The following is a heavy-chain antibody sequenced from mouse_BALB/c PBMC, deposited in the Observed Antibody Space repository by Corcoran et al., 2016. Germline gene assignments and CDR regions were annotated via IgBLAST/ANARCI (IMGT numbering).Heavy chain of an antibody. Sequence: QIQLVQSRPELTKPGETVKISCKASGYNLTNYGMNWVEQAPGQGLQRMGWINTYTGDPTYADEFKGRFAFSLETSASTAYLQINSLKNDDTATYFCASDPSWFAYWGQGTLVTVSA. CDR2: INTYTGDP. J-gene: IGHJ3*01. V-gene: IGHV9-3-1*01. CDR3: ASDPSWFAY. CDR1: GYNLTNYG.